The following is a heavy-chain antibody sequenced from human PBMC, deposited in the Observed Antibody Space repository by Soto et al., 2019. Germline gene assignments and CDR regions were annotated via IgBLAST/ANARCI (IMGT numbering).Heavy chain of an antibody. V-gene: IGHV1-3*01. J-gene: IGHJ6*03. CDR2: INAGNGNT. CDR1: GYTFTSYA. D-gene: IGHD2-2*01. Sequence: ASVKVSCKASGYTFTSYAMHWVRQAPGQRLEWMGWINAGNGNTKYSQKFQGRVTITRDTSASTAYMELSSLRSEDTAVYYCARDQVVSYYYYYMDFWGKGTTVTVSS. CDR3: ARDQVVSYYYYYMDF.